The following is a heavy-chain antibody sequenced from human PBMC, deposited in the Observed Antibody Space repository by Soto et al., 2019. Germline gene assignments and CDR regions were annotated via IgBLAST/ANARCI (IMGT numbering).Heavy chain of an antibody. V-gene: IGHV4-34*01. D-gene: IGHD6-6*01. CDR2: INHSGST. J-gene: IGHJ5*02. Sequence: SETLSLTCAVYGGSFSGYYWSWIRQPPGKGLEWIGEINHSGSTNYNPSLKSRVTISVDTSKNQFSLKLSSVTAADTAVYYCARGGGYSSSSRWFDPWGQGTRVTVSS. CDR3: ARGGGYSSSSRWFDP. CDR1: GGSFSGYY.